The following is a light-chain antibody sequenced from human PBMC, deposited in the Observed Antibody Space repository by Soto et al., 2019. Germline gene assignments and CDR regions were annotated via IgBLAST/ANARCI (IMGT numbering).Light chain of an antibody. CDR3: QQYGSSPT. J-gene: IGKJ1*01. Sequence: EIVLTQSPGTLSLSPGERATLSCRSSQSVSSSYLAWYQQKPGQAPRLLIYDASSRATGIPDRFSGSGSGTDFTLTISRLEPEDFAVYYCQQYGSSPTFGQGPKVEIK. V-gene: IGKV3-20*01. CDR1: QSVSSSY. CDR2: DAS.